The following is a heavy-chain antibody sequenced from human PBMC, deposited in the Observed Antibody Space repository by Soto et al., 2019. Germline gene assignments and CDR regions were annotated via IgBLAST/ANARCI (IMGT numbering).Heavy chain of an antibody. CDR1: GFTFSSYW. Sequence: GGSLRLSCAASGFTFSSYWMYWVRQAPGKGLVWVSRINSDGSSTYYADSVKGRFTISRDNAKNTLYLQMNSLRAEDTAVYYCARDRLARGIPVAGRIDYWGQGALVTVSS. CDR2: INSDGSST. V-gene: IGHV3-74*01. D-gene: IGHD6-19*01. J-gene: IGHJ4*02. CDR3: ARDRLARGIPVAGRIDY.